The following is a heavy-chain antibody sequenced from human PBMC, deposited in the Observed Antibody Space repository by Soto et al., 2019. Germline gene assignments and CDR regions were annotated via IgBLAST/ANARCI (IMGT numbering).Heavy chain of an antibody. V-gene: IGHV3-21*01. D-gene: IGHD2-2*01. Sequence: EVQLVESGGGLVKPGGSLRLSCAASGFTFSSYSMNWVRQAPGKGLEWVSSISSSSSYIYYADSVKGRFTISRDNAKNSLYLQMNSLRAEDTAVYYCARDLMKRGVVPAAMSYWGQGTLVTVSS. J-gene: IGHJ4*02. CDR3: ARDLMKRGVVPAAMSY. CDR1: GFTFSSYS. CDR2: ISSSSSYI.